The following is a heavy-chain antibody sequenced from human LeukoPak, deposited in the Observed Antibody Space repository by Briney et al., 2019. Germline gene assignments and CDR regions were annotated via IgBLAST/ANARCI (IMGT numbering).Heavy chain of an antibody. D-gene: IGHD6-25*01. Sequence: GGSLRLSCAASGFTQIDYGMHWVRQVPGKGLEWVSGIYWDSSRTGYADSVKGRFSTSRDNAKNSLFLEMNSLRTEDTALYYCVKEMRPGGADVWGQGTTVTVSS. CDR3: VKEMRPGGADV. J-gene: IGHJ6*02. V-gene: IGHV3-9*01. CDR2: IYWDSSRT. CDR1: GFTQIDYG.